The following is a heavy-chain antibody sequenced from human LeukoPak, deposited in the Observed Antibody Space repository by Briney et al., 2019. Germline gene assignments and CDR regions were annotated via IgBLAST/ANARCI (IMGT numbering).Heavy chain of an antibody. D-gene: IGHD3-10*01. CDR2: IYSGGTT. J-gene: IGHJ5*02. Sequence: PGGSLRLSCAASGFTFSSYSMNWVRQAPGKGLEWVSVIYSGGTTYYADSVKGRFTFSRDNSKNMLHLQMNSLRAEDTAVYYCARGFNRGFDPWGQGTLVIVSS. CDR3: ARGFNRGFDP. V-gene: IGHV3-53*01. CDR1: GFTFSSYS.